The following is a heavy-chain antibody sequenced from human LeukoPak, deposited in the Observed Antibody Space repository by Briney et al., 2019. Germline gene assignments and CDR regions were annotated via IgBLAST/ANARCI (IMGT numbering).Heavy chain of an antibody. V-gene: IGHV4-39*07. CDR1: GGSISSSRDY. D-gene: IGHD1-26*01. CDR3: ARRGVGATYPGAFDI. J-gene: IGHJ3*02. Sequence: SETLSLTCTVSGGSISSSRDYWGWIRQPPGKGLEWIGSIYYSGSTYYNPSLKSRVTMSVDTSKNQFSLNLSSVTAADTALYYCARRGVGATYPGAFDIWGQGTMVTVSS. CDR2: IYYSGST.